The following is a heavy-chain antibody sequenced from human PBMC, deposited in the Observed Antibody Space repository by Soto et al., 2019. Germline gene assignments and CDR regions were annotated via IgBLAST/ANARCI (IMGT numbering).Heavy chain of an antibody. CDR3: ARDGARTYYYDSSGYYSGLFDY. J-gene: IGHJ4*02. CDR1: GFTFSSYG. V-gene: IGHV3-33*01. Sequence: PGGSLRLSCAASGFTFSSYGMHWVRQAPGKGLEWVAVIWYDGSNKYYADSVKGRFTISRDNSKNTLYLQMNSLRAEDTAVYYCARDGARTYYYDSSGYYSGLFDYWGQGTLVTVSS. CDR2: IWYDGSNK. D-gene: IGHD3-22*01.